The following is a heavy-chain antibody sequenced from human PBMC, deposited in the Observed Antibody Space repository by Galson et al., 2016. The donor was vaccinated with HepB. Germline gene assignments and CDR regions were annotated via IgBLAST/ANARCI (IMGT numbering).Heavy chain of an antibody. V-gene: IGHV2-5*01. Sequence: PALVKPTQTLTLTCTFSGFSLSTNEVGVGWIRQPPGKALEWLALIYWNDDKRFSPSLKSRLSITKDTSKNQVVLTMTNMDPADTATYYCAHRSTMEGSLRTVDSWGQGTLVTVSS. J-gene: IGHJ4*02. CDR1: GFSLSTNEVG. CDR3: AHRSTMEGSLRTVDS. D-gene: IGHD3-10*01. CDR2: IYWNDDK.